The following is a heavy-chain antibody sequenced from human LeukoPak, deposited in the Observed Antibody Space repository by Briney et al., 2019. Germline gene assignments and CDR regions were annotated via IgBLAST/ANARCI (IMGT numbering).Heavy chain of an antibody. Sequence: GGSLRLSCAASGFTFSSYGMHWVRQAPGKGLEWVAVIWYDGSNKYYADSVKGRFTISRDNSKNTLYLQMNSLRAEDTAVYYCAALVFYDSSGYFDYYMDVWGKGTTVTVSS. V-gene: IGHV3-33*01. CDR1: GFTFSSYG. CDR2: IWYDGSNK. CDR3: AALVFYDSSGYFDYYMDV. J-gene: IGHJ6*03. D-gene: IGHD3-22*01.